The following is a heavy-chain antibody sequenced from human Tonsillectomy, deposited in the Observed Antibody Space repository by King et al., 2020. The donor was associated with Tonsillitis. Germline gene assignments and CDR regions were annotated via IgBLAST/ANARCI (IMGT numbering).Heavy chain of an antibody. D-gene: IGHD5-12*01. CDR1: GFTFSTYG. V-gene: IGHV3-30*02. CDR3: AKAFSGTSSGYEPAYFYYGLDV. CDR2: IRFDGSNK. Sequence: VQLVESGGGVVQPGGSLRLSCATSGFTFSTYGMHWVRQAPGKGLEWVSFIRFDGSNKFYADSVKGRFTISRDNSKNTLYLQINTLRPEDTAVYYCAKAFSGTSSGYEPAYFYYGLDVWGQGTTVTVSS. J-gene: IGHJ6*02.